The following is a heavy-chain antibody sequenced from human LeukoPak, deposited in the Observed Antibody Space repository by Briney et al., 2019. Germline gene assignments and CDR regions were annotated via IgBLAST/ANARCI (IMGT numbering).Heavy chain of an antibody. CDR1: GGSVSSNNAA. CDR2: TYYRSKWYN. D-gene: IGHD6-6*01. Sequence: SQTLSLTCAISGGSVSSNNAAWNWIRQSPSRGLEWLGRTYYRSKWYNDYAVSVKSRITISPDTSKNQFSLQLNSVTPEDTAVYYCAGGGLDYSSSPWNFDYWGQGTLVTVSS. CDR3: AGGGLDYSSSPWNFDY. V-gene: IGHV6-1*01. J-gene: IGHJ4*02.